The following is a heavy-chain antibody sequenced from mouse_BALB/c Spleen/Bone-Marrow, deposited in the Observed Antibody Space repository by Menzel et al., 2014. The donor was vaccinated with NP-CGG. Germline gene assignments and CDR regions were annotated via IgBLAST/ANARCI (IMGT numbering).Heavy chain of an antibody. Sequence: EVQRVESGGGLVQPGGSLKLSCAASGFTFSSFGMSWVRQTPDKRLELVANINSNGGFTYYADSVRVRFTISRDTAMNTQYLQMSKLKSEDTAIYYCARGGDYSSWFAYWGQGTLVNGSA. CDR1: GFTFSSFG. D-gene: IGHD2-4*01. J-gene: IGHJ3*01. CDR3: ARGGDYSSWFAY. V-gene: IGHV5-6-3*01. CDR2: INSNGGFT.